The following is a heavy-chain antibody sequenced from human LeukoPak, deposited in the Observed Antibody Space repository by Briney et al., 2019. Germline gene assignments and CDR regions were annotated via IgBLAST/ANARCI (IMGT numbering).Heavy chain of an antibody. CDR2: IKSKSDGGTI. Sequence: GGSLRLSCATSGFTFSSAWMNWVRQAPGKGLEWVGRIKSKSDGGTIDYAAPVKGRFTISRDDSKNTLYLQMHSLTTEDTAVYYCATTRTYWGQGTLVTVSS. V-gene: IGHV3-15*07. CDR1: GFTFSSAW. CDR3: ATTRTY. J-gene: IGHJ4*02.